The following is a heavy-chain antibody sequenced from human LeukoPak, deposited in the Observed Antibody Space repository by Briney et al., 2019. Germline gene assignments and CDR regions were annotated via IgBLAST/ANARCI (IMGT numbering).Heavy chain of an antibody. CDR1: GGSISSGSYY. V-gene: IGHV4-61*02. D-gene: IGHD2-2*01. Sequence: SETLSLTCTVSGGSISSGSYYWSWIRQPAGKGLEWIGRIYTSGSTNYNPSLKSRVTISVDTSKNQFSLKLSSVTAADTAVYYCARWGGYCSSTSCYNWFDPWGQGTLVTVSS. CDR2: IYTSGST. J-gene: IGHJ5*02. CDR3: ARWGGYCSSTSCYNWFDP.